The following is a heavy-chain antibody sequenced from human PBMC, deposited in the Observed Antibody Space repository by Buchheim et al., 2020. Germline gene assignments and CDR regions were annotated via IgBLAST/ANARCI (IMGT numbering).Heavy chain of an antibody. CDR3: AKVPRFDTWYFDL. D-gene: IGHD3-16*01. CDR1: GFTFGSSA. V-gene: IGHV3-33*06. J-gene: IGHJ2*01. CDR2: IWYDGSSQ. Sequence: QVQLVESGGGVVQPGRSLRLSCAASGFTFGSSAMHWVRQAPGKGLEWVAAIWYDGSSQYYSDSVRGRFTISRDISKKTLYLQMDSLRAEDTAMYYCAKVPRFDTWYFDLWGRGTL.